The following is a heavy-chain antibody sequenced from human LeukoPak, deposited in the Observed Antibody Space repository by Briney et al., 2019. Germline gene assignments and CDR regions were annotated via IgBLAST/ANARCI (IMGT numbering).Heavy chain of an antibody. D-gene: IGHD3-3*01. Sequence: GGSLRLSCAASGFTFSSYWMSWVRQAPGKGPEWVAHIKQDASQEDHVDSVKGRFTISRDNAKNSLYLQMNSLRAEDTAVYYCARGVVYPTWSGPHWSDYWGQGTLDTVSS. CDR1: GFTFSSYW. CDR2: IKQDASQE. CDR3: ARGVVYPTWSGPHWSDY. V-gene: IGHV3-7*01. J-gene: IGHJ4*02.